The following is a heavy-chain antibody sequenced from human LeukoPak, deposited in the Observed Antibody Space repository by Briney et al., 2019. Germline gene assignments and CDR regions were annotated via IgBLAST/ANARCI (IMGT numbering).Heavy chain of an antibody. D-gene: IGHD3-22*01. V-gene: IGHV3-7*03. Sequence: GGSLRLSCAASGFTFSNYWMSWVRQAPGKGLEWVANIKGDGSYKYYVDSVKGRFAISRDNAKSSLYLQMNTLRAEDTAVYYCATSSDSSGNDWGQGTLVTVSS. J-gene: IGHJ4*02. CDR3: ATSSDSSGND. CDR1: GFTFSNYW. CDR2: IKGDGSYK.